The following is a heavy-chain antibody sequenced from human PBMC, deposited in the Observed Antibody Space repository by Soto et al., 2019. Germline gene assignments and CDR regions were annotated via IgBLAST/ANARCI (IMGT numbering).Heavy chain of an antibody. CDR2: ISPNSGGT. D-gene: IGHD1-7*01. V-gene: IGHV1-2*02. CDR3: GRGRSGELVVFY. J-gene: IGHJ4*02. CDR1: GYTFTGYY. Sequence: QVQLVQSGAEVKKSGASVKVSCKASGYTFTGYYIHWVRQAPGQGPEWMGEISPNSGGTKYAQKFQGRVTMTRDTSISTVYMELTNLSLDDTAVYYCGRGRSGELVVFYWGQGTLVTVYS.